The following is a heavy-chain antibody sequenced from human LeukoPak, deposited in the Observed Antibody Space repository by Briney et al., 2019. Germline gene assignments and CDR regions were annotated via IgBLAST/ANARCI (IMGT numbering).Heavy chain of an antibody. J-gene: IGHJ4*02. D-gene: IGHD3-16*02. CDR1: GCSISSSSYY. CDR2: IYYSGST. Sequence: SETLSLTCTVSGCSISSSSYYWGWIRQPPGKGLEWIGSIYYSGSTYYNPSLKSRVTISVDTSKNQFSLMLSSVTAADTAVYYCARSSHYDYVWGSYRFDYWGQETLVTVSS. CDR3: ARSSHYDYVWGSYRFDY. V-gene: IGHV4-39*01.